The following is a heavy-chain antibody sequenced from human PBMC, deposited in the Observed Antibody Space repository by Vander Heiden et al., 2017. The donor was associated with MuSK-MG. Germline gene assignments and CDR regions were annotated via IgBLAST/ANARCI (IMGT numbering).Heavy chain of an antibody. Sequence: EVQLLESGGGLVQPGGSLRPSCAASGFTFSSYAMSWVRQAPGKGLEWVSSISGGGGSSYYADSVKGRFTISRDNSKNTMYLQMNSLRAEDTAVYYCAKTVGQATIFNRFDPWGQGTLVTVSS. V-gene: IGHV3-23*01. CDR1: GFTFSSYA. CDR2: ISGGGGSS. CDR3: AKTVGQATIFNRFDP. D-gene: IGHD2-2*01. J-gene: IGHJ5*02.